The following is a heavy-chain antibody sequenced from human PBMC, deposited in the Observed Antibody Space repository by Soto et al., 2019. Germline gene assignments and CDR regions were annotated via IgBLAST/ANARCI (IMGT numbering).Heavy chain of an antibody. Sequence: EVQLLESGGGLVQPGGSLRLSCAASGFTFSSYAMRWVRQAPGKGLEWVSTISGSGGSTYYADSVKGRFTISRDNSKNTLYLQMNSLRAEDTAVYYCARRGSGSYYDYCGQGTLVTVSS. V-gene: IGHV3-23*01. CDR1: GFTFSSYA. D-gene: IGHD1-26*01. J-gene: IGHJ4*02. CDR3: ARRGSGSYYDY. CDR2: ISGSGGST.